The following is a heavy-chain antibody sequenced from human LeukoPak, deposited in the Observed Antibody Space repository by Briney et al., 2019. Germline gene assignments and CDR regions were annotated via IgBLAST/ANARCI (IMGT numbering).Heavy chain of an antibody. J-gene: IGHJ4*02. CDR1: GFTFSSYA. V-gene: IGHV3-30*18. D-gene: IGHD5-18*01. Sequence: PGGSLRLSCAASGFTFSSYAMHWVRQSLGKGLEWVAVMSYDGFNKYYADSVKGRFTISRDNSKNTLYLQMNSLRAEDTAVYYCAKTKGYSYGYYFDYWGQRTLATVSS. CDR2: MSYDGFNK. CDR3: AKTKGYSYGYYFDY.